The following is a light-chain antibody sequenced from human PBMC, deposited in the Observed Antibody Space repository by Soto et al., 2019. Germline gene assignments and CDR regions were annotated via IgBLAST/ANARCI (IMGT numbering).Light chain of an antibody. V-gene: IGKV1-39*01. CDR2: AAS. CDR1: QSISSY. J-gene: IGKJ4*01. Sequence: DIQMTQSPSSLSASVGDRVTITCRASQSISSYLNWYQQKPGKAPKLLIYAASSLQSGAPSRFSGSGSGTDFTLTISSLQAEDFATYYCQQSYSTPLLTFGGGTKVEIK. CDR3: QQSYSTPLLT.